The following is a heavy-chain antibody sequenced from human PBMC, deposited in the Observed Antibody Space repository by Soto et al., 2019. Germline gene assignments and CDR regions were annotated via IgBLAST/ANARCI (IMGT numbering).Heavy chain of an antibody. D-gene: IGHD3-22*01. CDR2: IIPIFGTA. V-gene: IGHV1-69*12. Sequence: QVQLVQSGAEVKKPGSSVKVSSKASGGTFSSYAISWVRQAPGQGLEWMGGIIPIFGTANYAQKFQGRVTITADESTSTAYMELSSLRSEDTAVYYCARMVVINYYYYYGMDVWGQGTTVTVSS. J-gene: IGHJ6*02. CDR1: GGTFSSYA. CDR3: ARMVVINYYYYYGMDV.